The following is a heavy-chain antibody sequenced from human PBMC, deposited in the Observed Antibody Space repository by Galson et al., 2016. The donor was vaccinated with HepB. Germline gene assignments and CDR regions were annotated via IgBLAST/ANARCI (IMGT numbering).Heavy chain of an antibody. J-gene: IGHJ4*02. CDR1: GGSISSSTYS. V-gene: IGHV4-39*01. D-gene: IGHD1-1*01. CDR2: INYGGNT. Sequence: TLSLTCSVSGGSISSSTYSWGWIRQPPGKGLEWIGSINYGGNTYYNPSLRSRVTISVDTSRNQFSLKLSSVTAADTAVYYCACRSTNNSEDFWGQGTLVTVSS. CDR3: ACRSTNNSEDF.